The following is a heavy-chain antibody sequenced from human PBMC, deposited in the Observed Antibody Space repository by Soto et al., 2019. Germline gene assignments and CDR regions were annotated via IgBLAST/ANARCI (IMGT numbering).Heavy chain of an antibody. CDR3: ANEKHRGYNYGLDY. V-gene: IGHV3-9*01. J-gene: IGHJ4*02. CDR2: ISWNSGSI. CDR1: GFAFDDYA. D-gene: IGHD5-18*01. Sequence: EVQLVESGGGLVQPGRSLRLSCAASGFAFDDYAMHWVRQAPGKGLEWVSGISWNSGSIGYADSVKGRFTISRDNAKNSLYLQMNSLRAEDTALYYCANEKHRGYNYGLDYWGQGTLVTVSS.